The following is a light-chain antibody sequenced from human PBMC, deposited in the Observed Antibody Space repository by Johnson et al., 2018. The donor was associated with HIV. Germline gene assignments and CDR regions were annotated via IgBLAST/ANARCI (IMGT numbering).Light chain of an antibody. Sequence: QSVLTQPPSVSAAPGQKVTISCSGSSSNIGNNYVSWYQQLPGTAPKLLIYENNKRPSVIPDRFSASKSGTSATLGITGLQTGDEADYYCGTWDSSLSAGVFGTGTNVTVL. J-gene: IGLJ1*01. CDR2: ENN. CDR1: SSNIGNNY. CDR3: GTWDSSLSAGV. V-gene: IGLV1-51*02.